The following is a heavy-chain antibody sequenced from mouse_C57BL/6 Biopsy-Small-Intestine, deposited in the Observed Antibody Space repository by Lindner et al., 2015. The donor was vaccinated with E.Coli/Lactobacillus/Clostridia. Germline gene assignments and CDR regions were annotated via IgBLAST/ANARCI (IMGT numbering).Heavy chain of an antibody. J-gene: IGHJ4*01. CDR1: GYTFTNYW. CDR2: VYPGHGST. D-gene: IGHD2-12*01. V-gene: IGHV1-55*01. CDR3: AIYDRDNAMDY. Sequence: VQLQESGAELVKPGASVKMSCKASGYTFTNYWITWVKQRPGQGLEWIGDVYPGHGSTNYNEKFKSKATLTVDTSSSTVYMQLRGLTSEDSAVYYCAIYDRDNAMDYWGQGTSVIVST.